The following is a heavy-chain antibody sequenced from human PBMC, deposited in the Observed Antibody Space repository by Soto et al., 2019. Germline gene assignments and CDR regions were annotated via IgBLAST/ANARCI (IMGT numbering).Heavy chain of an antibody. Sequence: QVQLQESGPGLVKPSQTLSLTCTVSGGSITSDYSCWSWIRQPPGEGLEWIGHIFDSGTTYTNPSHRGPVALSLDTTKNLFSRPLSSVTAAATAVSSCARGPSGGKVHSWGQGALVTVSS. CDR1: GGSITSDYSC. J-gene: IGHJ4*02. CDR3: ARGPSGGKVHS. V-gene: IGHV4-30-4*01. CDR2: IFDSGTT. D-gene: IGHD2-8*02.